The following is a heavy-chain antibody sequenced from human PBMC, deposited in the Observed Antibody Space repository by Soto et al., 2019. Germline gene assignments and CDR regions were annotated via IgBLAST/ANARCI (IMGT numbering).Heavy chain of an antibody. CDR3: AGAAPKWGAYYYYYMDV. CDR1: GFTFSSYA. J-gene: IGHJ6*03. D-gene: IGHD6-25*01. CDR2: ISGSGGST. Sequence: GGSLRLSCAASGFTFSSYAMSWVRQAPGKGLEWVSAISGSGGSTYYADSVKGRFTISRDNSKNTLYLQMNSLRAEDTAVYYCAGAAPKWGAYYYYYMDVWGKGTTVTVSS. V-gene: IGHV3-23*01.